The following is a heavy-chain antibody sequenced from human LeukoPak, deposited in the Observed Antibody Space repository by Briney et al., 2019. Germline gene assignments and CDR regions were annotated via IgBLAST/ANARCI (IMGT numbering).Heavy chain of an antibody. CDR2: ISAYNGNT. V-gene: IGHV1-18*01. CDR3: ARDWGCSSTSCYTGAFDI. Sequence: ASVKVSCKASGYTFTSYGISWVLQAPGQGLEWMGWISAYNGNTNYAQKLQGRVTMTTDTSTSTAYMELRSLRSDDTAVYYCARDWGCSSTSCYTGAFDIWGQGTMVTVSS. D-gene: IGHD2-2*02. CDR1: GYTFTSYG. J-gene: IGHJ3*02.